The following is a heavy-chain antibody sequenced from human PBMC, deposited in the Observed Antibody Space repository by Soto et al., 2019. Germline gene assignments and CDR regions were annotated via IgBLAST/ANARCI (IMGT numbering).Heavy chain of an antibody. V-gene: IGHV5-51*01. Sequence: GESLKISCKGSGYSFFSHWIGWVRQMPGKGLEWVGIIYPADSETRYSPSFQGQVTISVDKSINTAYLQWSSLKASGTAMYYCARRPWLSGYYDYWGHGTLVTVSS. CDR2: IYPADSET. CDR1: GYSFFSHW. CDR3: ARRPWLSGYYDY. D-gene: IGHD3-22*01. J-gene: IGHJ4*01.